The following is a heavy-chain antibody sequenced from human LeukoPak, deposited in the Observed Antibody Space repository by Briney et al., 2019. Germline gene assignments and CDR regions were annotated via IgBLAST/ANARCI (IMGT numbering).Heavy chain of an antibody. V-gene: IGHV1-2*02. J-gene: IGHJ5*02. D-gene: IGHD2-2*01. CDR3: ARPLGYCSSTSCYGWFDP. Sequence: ASVKVSCKASGYTFTGYYMHWVRQAPGQGLEWMGWINPNSGGTNYAQKFQGRVTMTRDTSISTAYMELSRLRSDDTAVYYCARPLGYCSSTSCYGWFDPWGQGTLVTVSS. CDR2: INPNSGGT. CDR1: GYTFTGYY.